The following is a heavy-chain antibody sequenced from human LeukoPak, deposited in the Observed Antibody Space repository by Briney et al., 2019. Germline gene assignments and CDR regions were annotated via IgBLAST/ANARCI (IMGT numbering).Heavy chain of an antibody. Sequence: SETLSLTCTVSGGSISSGGDYWTWIRQPAGKQLEWIGLIYTSGSTNYNPSLKSRVTTSIDTSKNQFSLKLNSVTAADTAVYYYARDFWPWGRGALVTVSS. CDR2: IYTSGST. J-gene: IGHJ5*02. CDR3: ARDFWP. CDR1: GGSISSGGDY. V-gene: IGHV4-61*02. D-gene: IGHD3-3*01.